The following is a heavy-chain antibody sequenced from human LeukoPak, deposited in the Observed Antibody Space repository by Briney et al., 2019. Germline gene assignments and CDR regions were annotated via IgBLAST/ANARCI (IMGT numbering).Heavy chain of an antibody. CDR3: ARASRLGELSLGY. D-gene: IGHD3-16*02. Sequence: SETLSLTCTVSGGSVSSGGYYCSWIRHHPRKGLGWIGYISDRGRTYYSPSLMSRLTISVDTSKNQCSLRLTSVTAADTAVYYCARASRLGELSLGYWGQGTLVTVSS. CDR2: ISDRGRT. J-gene: IGHJ4*02. CDR1: GGSVSSGGYY. V-gene: IGHV4-31*03.